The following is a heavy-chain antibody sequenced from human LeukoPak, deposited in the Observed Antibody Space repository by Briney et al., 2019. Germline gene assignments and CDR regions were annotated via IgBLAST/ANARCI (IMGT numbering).Heavy chain of an antibody. D-gene: IGHD6-6*01. CDR2: IYYSGST. Sequence: PSETLSLTCTVSGGSISSDSYYWAWIRQPPGKGLEWIASIYYSGSTYYNPSLKSRVTISVDTSRNQFSLKLSSVTAADTAVYYCARGPPFSSSSPLYYYYGMDVWGQGTMVTVSS. V-gene: IGHV4-39*01. J-gene: IGHJ6*02. CDR1: GGSISSDSYY. CDR3: ARGPPFSSSSPLYYYYGMDV.